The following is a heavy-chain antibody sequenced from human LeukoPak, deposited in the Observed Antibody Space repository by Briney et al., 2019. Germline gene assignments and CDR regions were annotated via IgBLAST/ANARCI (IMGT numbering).Heavy chain of an antibody. CDR1: GFTFSSYG. CDR2: IWYDGSNK. V-gene: IGHV3-33*01. D-gene: IGHD3-3*01. Sequence: PGGFLRLSCAASGFTFSSYGMHWVRQAPGKGLEWVAVIWYDGSNKYYADSVKGRFTISRDNSKNTLYLQMNSLRAEDTAVYYCARVTRGYYSDYWGQGTLVTVSS. CDR3: ARVTRGYYSDY. J-gene: IGHJ4*02.